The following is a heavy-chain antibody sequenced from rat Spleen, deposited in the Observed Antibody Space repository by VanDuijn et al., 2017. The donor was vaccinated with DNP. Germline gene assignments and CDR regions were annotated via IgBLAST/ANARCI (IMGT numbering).Heavy chain of an antibody. V-gene: IGHV3-1*01. CDR2: INYSGST. D-gene: IGHD1-12*03. Sequence: EVQLQESGPGLVKPSQSLSLTCSVTGFSITSNYWGWIRKLPGNKMEWIGYINYSGSTGYNPSLKSRISITRDTSKNQFFLQLKSVTTEDTATYYCARGNDGYYPNWYFDFWGPGTMVNVSS. J-gene: IGHJ1*01. CDR1: GFSITSNY. CDR3: ARGNDGYYPNWYFDF.